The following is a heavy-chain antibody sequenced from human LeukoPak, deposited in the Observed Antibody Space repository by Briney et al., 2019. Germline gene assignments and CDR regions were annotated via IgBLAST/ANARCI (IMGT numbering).Heavy chain of an antibody. D-gene: IGHD6-13*01. CDR3: ARSSPKYSSSWFDY. J-gene: IGHJ4*02. CDR1: GGSISSGSYY. V-gene: IGHV4-61*01. Sequence: SETLSLTCTVSGGSISSGSYYWSWIRQPPGKGLEWIGYIYYSGSTNYNPSLKSRVTISVDTSKNQFSLKLSSVTAADTAVYYCARSSPKYSSSWFDYWGQGTLVTVSS. CDR2: IYYSGST.